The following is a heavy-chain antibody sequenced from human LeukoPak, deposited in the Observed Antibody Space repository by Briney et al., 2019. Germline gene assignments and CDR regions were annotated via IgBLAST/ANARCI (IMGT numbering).Heavy chain of an antibody. CDR3: ARDRPDSYGYDAFDI. CDR1: GGSISSYY. D-gene: IGHD5-18*01. CDR2: INHSGST. V-gene: IGHV4-59*01. J-gene: IGHJ3*02. Sequence: PSETLSLTCTVSGGSISSYYWNWIRQSPGKGLEWIGEINHSGSTHYNPSLKSRVTISVDTSKNQFSLKLSSVTAADTAVYYCARDRPDSYGYDAFDIWGQGTMVTVSS.